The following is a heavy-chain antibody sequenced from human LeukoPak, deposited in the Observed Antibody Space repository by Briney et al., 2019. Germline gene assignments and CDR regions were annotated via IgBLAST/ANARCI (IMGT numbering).Heavy chain of an antibody. Sequence: ASVKASCKASGYTFIYYDINWVRQATGQGPEWMGWMNPNSGNTGYAQKFHGRVTMTRNTSINTAYMELSSLRSDDTAVYYCARLPDSSGKGVGYWGQGTLVTVSS. D-gene: IGHD3-22*01. J-gene: IGHJ4*02. CDR3: ARLPDSSGKGVGY. V-gene: IGHV1-8*01. CDR2: MNPNSGNT. CDR1: GYTFIYYD.